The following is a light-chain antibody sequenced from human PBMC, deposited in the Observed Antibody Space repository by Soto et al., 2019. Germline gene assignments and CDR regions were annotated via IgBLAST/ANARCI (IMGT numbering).Light chain of an antibody. CDR1: NSDVGSYNL. V-gene: IGLV2-23*01. CDR3: CSYAGTSGAHWV. Sequence: QSVLTQPASVSGSPGQSITISCTGTNSDVGSYNLVSWYQHHPGKAPKLMIYEGSRRPSGDSNRFSGSKSGNTASLTISGLQAEDEADYFCCSYAGTSGAHWVFGGGTKLTVL. J-gene: IGLJ3*02. CDR2: EGS.